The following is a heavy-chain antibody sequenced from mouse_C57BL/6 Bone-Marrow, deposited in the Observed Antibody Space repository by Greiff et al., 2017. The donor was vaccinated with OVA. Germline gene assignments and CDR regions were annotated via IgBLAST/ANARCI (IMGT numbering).Heavy chain of an antibody. Sequence: VQLQQPGAELVMPGASVKLSCKASGYTFTSYWMHWVKQRPGQGLEWIGEIDPSDSYTNYNQKFKGKSTLTVDKSSSTAYMQLSSLTSEDSAVYYCAREGLIRYFGVWGTGTTVTVSS. D-gene: IGHD3-3*01. CDR1: GYTFTSYW. CDR3: AREGLIRYFGV. V-gene: IGHV1-69*01. J-gene: IGHJ1*03. CDR2: IDPSDSYT.